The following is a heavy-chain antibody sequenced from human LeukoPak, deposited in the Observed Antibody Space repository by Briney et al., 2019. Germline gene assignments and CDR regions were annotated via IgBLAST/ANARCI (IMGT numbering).Heavy chain of an antibody. D-gene: IGHD3-3*01. V-gene: IGHV3-30-3*01. CDR3: AREFGVVIIDYYYYGMDV. CDR2: ISYDGSNK. J-gene: IGHJ6*02. CDR1: GFTFRSYA. Sequence: PGTSLRLSCAASGFTFRSYAMHWVRQAPGKGLEWVAVISYDGSNKYYADSVKGRFTISRDNSKNTLYLQMNSLRAEDTAVYYCAREFGVVIIDYYYYGMDVWGQGTTVTVSS.